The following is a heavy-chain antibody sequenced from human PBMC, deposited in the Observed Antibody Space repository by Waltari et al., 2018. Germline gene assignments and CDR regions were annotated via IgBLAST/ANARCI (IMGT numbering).Heavy chain of an antibody. CDR2: IYRGGST. CDR3: ARDPSGSYPGDY. Sequence: EVQLVESGGGLIQPGGYLRLSCAASGFTVSRNYMTWVRQAPGKGLEWLSVIYRGGSTYYADSVKGRFTISRDNSKNTLYLQMNSLRAEDTAVYYCARDPSGSYPGDYWGQGTLVTVSS. D-gene: IGHD1-26*01. J-gene: IGHJ4*02. CDR1: GFTVSRNY. V-gene: IGHV3-53*01.